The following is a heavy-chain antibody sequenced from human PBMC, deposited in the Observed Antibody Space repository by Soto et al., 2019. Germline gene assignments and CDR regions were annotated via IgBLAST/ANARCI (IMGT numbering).Heavy chain of an antibody. V-gene: IGHV3-30-3*01. J-gene: IGHJ4*02. CDR1: GFTFSSYA. CDR3: ARAWGYSYGYLFDY. CDR2: ISYDGSNK. D-gene: IGHD5-18*01. Sequence: PGGSLRLSCAASGFTFSSYAMHWVRQAPGKGLEWVAVISYDGSNKYYADSVKGRFTISGDNSKNTLYLQMNSLRAEDTAVYYCARAWGYSYGYLFDYWGQGTLVTVSS.